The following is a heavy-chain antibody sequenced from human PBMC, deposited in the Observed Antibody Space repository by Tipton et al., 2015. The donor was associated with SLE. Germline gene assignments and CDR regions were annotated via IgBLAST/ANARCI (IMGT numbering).Heavy chain of an antibody. Sequence: TLSLTCAVYGGSFSGYYWSWIRQPPGKGLEWIGEINHSGSTNYNPSHKSQVTISVDTSKNQFSLKLSPVTAAAPAGYYWAGGGGSSPSRYFDPWGRGPLVTVSS. V-gene: IGHV4-34*01. CDR3: AGGGGSSPSRYFDP. J-gene: IGHJ2*01. CDR2: INHSGST. CDR1: GGSFSGYY. D-gene: IGHD2-2*01.